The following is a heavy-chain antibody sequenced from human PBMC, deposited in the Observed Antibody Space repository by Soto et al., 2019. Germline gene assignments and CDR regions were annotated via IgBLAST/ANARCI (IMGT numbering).Heavy chain of an antibody. CDR1: GFTFSNYE. CDR2: ITSSGDTI. V-gene: IGHV3-48*03. Sequence: VQVVDSGGGLEQPGGSLSLSCTASGFTFSNYEMNWVRQAPGKGLEWVSYITSSGDTIYYADSVKCRFTVSRDNANNSLSLPMHSMRAYDTAVYYCARDIIHTVDAFDIWGQGTMVTVS. D-gene: IGHD1-20*01. J-gene: IGHJ3*02. CDR3: ARDIIHTVDAFDI.